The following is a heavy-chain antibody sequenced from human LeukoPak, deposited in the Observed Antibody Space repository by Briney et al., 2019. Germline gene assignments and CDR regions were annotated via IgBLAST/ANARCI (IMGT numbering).Heavy chain of an antibody. V-gene: IGHV3-48*04. Sequence: GGSLRLSCAASGFTFSSYSMNWVRQAPGKGLEWVSYISSSGSTIYYADSVKGRFTISRDNAKNSLYLQMNSLRAEDTAVYYCASFEGVAAAGTEDYWGQGTLVTVSS. J-gene: IGHJ4*02. CDR1: GFTFSSYS. D-gene: IGHD6-13*01. CDR3: ASFEGVAAAGTEDY. CDR2: ISSSGSTI.